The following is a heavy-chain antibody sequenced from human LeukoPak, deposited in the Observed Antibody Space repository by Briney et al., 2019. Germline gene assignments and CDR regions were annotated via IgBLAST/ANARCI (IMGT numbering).Heavy chain of an antibody. J-gene: IGHJ6*03. V-gene: IGHV1-69*13. Sequence: GASVKVSCKASGGTFSSYAISWVRQAPGQGLEWMGGIIPIFGTANYAQKFQGRVTITADESTSTAYMELSSLRPEDTAVYYCASQPSIAARKYYYMDVWGKGTTVTVSS. CDR2: IIPIFGTA. CDR1: GGTFSSYA. CDR3: ASQPSIAARKYYYMDV. D-gene: IGHD6-6*01.